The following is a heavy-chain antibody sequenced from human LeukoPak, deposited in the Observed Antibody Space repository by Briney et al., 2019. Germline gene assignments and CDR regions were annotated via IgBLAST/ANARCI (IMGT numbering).Heavy chain of an antibody. CDR2: ISYDGSNK. Sequence: GGSLRLSCAASGFTFSSYAMHWVRQAPGKGLEWVAVISYDGSNKYYADSVKGRFTISRDNSKNTLYLQMNSLRAEDTAVYYCAGSLYYYGSGISWFDPWGQGTLVTVSS. CDR1: GFTFSSYA. J-gene: IGHJ5*02. CDR3: AGSLYYYGSGISWFDP. V-gene: IGHV3-30*04. D-gene: IGHD3-10*01.